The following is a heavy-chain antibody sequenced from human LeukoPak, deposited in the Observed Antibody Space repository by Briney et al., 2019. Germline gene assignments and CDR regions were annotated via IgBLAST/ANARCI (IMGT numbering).Heavy chain of an antibody. CDR3: ACNDGSGSYYDY. D-gene: IGHD3-10*01. CDR2: IYTSGST. J-gene: IGHJ4*02. V-gene: IGHV4-4*07. CDR1: GGSISSYY. Sequence: SETLSLTCTVSGGSISSYYWSWIRQPAGKGLEWIGRIYTSGSTNYNPSLKSRVTMSVDTSNNQFSLKLSSVTAADTAVYYCACNDGSGSYYDYWGQGTLVTVSS.